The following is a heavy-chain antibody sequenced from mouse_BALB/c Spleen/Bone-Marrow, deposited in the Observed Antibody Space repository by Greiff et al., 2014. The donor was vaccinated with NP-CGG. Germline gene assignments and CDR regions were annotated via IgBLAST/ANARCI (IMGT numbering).Heavy chain of an antibody. Sequence: ESGAELVKPGASVKLSCKASGYTFTSYYMYWVKQRPGQGLEWFGEINPSNGGTNFNEKFKNKATLTVDKSSSTAYMQLSSLTSEDSAVYYCSRGRRDALDYWGQGTPVTVSS. J-gene: IGHJ4*01. V-gene: IGHV1S81*02. CDR1: GYTFTSYY. CDR2: INPSNGGT. CDR3: SRGRRDALDY.